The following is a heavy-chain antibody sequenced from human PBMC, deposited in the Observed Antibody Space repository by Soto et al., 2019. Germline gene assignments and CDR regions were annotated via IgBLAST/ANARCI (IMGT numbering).Heavy chain of an antibody. CDR2: ISSSSSYI. V-gene: IGHV3-21*01. J-gene: IGHJ1*01. Sequence: PGGSLRLSCAASGFTFSSYSMNWVRQAPGKGLEWVSSISSSSSYIYYADSVKGRFTISRDNAKNSLYLQMNSLRAEDTAVYYCARHPASTVTTEYFQHWGQGTLVTVSS. CDR3: ARHPASTVTTEYFQH. CDR1: GFTFSSYS. D-gene: IGHD4-17*01.